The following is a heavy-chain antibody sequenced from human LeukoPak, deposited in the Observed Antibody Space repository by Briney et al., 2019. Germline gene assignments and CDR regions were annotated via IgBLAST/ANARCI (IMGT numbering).Heavy chain of an antibody. Sequence: SETLSLTCTVSGGSVGSSGFYWGWIRQPAGKGLEWIGRIYTRGSTNYNPSLKSRVTMSVDTSKNQFSLKLSSVTAADTAVYYCARGRYCSADICSGGDAFDIWGQGIMVSVSS. CDR3: ARGRYCSADICSGGDAFDI. D-gene: IGHD2-15*01. V-gene: IGHV4-61*02. CDR1: GGSVGSSGFY. J-gene: IGHJ3*02. CDR2: IYTRGST.